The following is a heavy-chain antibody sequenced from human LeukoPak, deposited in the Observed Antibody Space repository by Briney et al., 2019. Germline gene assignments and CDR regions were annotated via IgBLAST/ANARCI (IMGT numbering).Heavy chain of an antibody. CDR3: ARGGKNDDGDYVLDY. CDR2: INSDGSST. CDR1: GFTFSRYW. Sequence: GGSLRLSCAASGFTFSRYWMHWVRQAPGKGLVWVSRINSDGSSTNYAYSVRGRFTSSRDNAKNTLYLQMNSLRAEATAVYYAARGGKNDDGDYVLDYWGQGTLVTVSS. V-gene: IGHV3-74*01. J-gene: IGHJ4*02. D-gene: IGHD4-17*01.